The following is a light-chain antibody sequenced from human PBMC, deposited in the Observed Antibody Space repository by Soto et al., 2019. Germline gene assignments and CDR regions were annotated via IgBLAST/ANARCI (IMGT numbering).Light chain of an antibody. J-gene: IGKJ1*01. CDR1: QSVSSD. V-gene: IGKV3-15*01. Sequence: EIVLTQSPATLSLSPGESVTLSCRASQSVSSDLAWYQQKPGQAPRLLLYGVSTRATDIPARFSGSGSGTEFTLTISSLQSEDFAVYYCQQYNNWPPTWTFGQGTKVDIK. CDR2: GVS. CDR3: QQYNNWPPTWT.